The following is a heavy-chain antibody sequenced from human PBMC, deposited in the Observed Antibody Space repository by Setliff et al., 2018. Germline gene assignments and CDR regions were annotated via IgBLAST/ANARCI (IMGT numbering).Heavy chain of an antibody. J-gene: IGHJ4*02. Sequence: GESLKISCTASGFTFGDYAMSWVRQAPGKGLEWVGFIRSKAYGGTTEYAASVKGRFTISRDDSKSIAYLQMNSLKTEDTAVYYCITSSSWYPFDYWGQGTLVTVSS. CDR1: GFTFGDYA. D-gene: IGHD6-13*01. V-gene: IGHV3-49*04. CDR3: ITSSSWYPFDY. CDR2: IRSKAYGGTT.